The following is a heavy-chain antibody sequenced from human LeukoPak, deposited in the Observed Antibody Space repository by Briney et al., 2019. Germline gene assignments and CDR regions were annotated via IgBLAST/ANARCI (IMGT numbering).Heavy chain of an antibody. CDR1: GFTFSSYA. J-gene: IGHJ4*02. CDR2: ISGSGDST. V-gene: IGHV3-23*01. Sequence: PGGSLRLSCAASGFTFSSYAMSWVRQAPGKGLEWVSAISGSGDSTFYADSVKGRFTISRDNSKNTLYLQMNSLRAEDTAVYYCVRDGYHQQHFTDWGQGTLVTVSS. CDR3: VRDGYHQQHFTD. D-gene: IGHD3-22*01.